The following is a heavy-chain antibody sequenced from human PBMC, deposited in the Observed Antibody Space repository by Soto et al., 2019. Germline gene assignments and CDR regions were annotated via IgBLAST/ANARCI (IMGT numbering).Heavy chain of an antibody. CDR2: VIPNFETT. Sequence: QVQLVQSGAEVKKPGSSVKVSCNTSGGTFNSCAISWVRQAPGQGLEWMGGVIPNFETTYYAQKFQGRLTIDADESTATAYMELSSLRSEDTAVYYCARDQGLYVHTGMVIDYYGMDVWGQGTTVTVSS. V-gene: IGHV1-69*01. J-gene: IGHJ6*02. CDR3: ARDQGLYVHTGMVIDYYGMDV. D-gene: IGHD5-18*01. CDR1: GGTFNSCA.